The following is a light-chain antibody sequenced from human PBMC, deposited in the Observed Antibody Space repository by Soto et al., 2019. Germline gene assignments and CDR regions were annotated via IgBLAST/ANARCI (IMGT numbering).Light chain of an antibody. CDR3: QQYGSSPPIT. V-gene: IGKV3-20*01. CDR1: QSVSSSY. CDR2: GAS. J-gene: IGKJ5*01. Sequence: EIVLTQSPCTLSLNPFEVASRACRSSQSVSSSYLAWYQQKPGQAPRLLIYGASSRATGIPDRFSGSGSGTDFTLTISRLEPEDFAVYYCQQYGSSPPITFGQGTRLEIK.